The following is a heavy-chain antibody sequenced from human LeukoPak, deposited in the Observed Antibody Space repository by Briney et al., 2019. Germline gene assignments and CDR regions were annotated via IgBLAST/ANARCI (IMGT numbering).Heavy chain of an antibody. V-gene: IGHV3-23*01. J-gene: IGHJ5*02. CDR3: AKDLLDHNWFDP. CDR2: ISGSGGST. Sequence: PGGSLRLSCAASGFTFSSYAMSWVRQAPGKGLDWVSAISGSGGSTYYADSVKGRFTISRDNSKNTLYLQMNSLRAEDTAVYYCAKDLLDHNWFDPWGQRTLVTVSS. CDR1: GFTFSSYA.